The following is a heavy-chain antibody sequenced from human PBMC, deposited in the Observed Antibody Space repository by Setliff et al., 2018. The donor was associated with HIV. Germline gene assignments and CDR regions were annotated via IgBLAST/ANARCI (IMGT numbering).Heavy chain of an antibody. J-gene: IGHJ4*02. Sequence: SVKVSCKASGGTFSTSAISWVRQAPGRGLEWMGGIIPVFGSAHYAQKFQERITITTDESTSSVFVELSNLRPDDTAIYYCARDRAEADVGGGVRGPTYFCDYWGQGTLVTVSS. CDR1: GGTFSTSA. CDR3: ARDRAEADVGGGVRGPTYFCDY. D-gene: IGHD3-16*01. V-gene: IGHV1-69*05. CDR2: IIPVFGSA.